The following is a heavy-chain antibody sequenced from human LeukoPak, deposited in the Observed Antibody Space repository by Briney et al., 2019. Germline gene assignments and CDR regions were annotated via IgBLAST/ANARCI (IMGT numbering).Heavy chain of an antibody. Sequence: PSETLSLTCAVSGDSVSSDYWWSWVRQSPGRGLEWIGEVFHSGTTNYSPSLVGRVTISLDKSKNQVSLKVTSVTAADTAVYYCARHRRGYNCHDHWGQGALVTVSS. J-gene: IGHJ5*02. CDR2: VFHSGTT. V-gene: IGHV4-4*02. CDR1: GDSVSSDYW. CDR3: ARHRRGYNCHDH. D-gene: IGHD5-18*01.